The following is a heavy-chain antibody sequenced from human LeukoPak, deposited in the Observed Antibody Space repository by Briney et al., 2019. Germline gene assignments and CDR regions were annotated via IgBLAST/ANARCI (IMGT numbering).Heavy chain of an antibody. D-gene: IGHD2-2*01. CDR2: MNPNSGNT. CDR3: ARGSRRRYCNSTSCWYYFDY. V-gene: IGHV1-8*03. Sequence: ASVKVSCKASGYTFTSYDINWVRQATGQGLEWMGWMNPNSGNTGYAQKFQGRVTITRNTSISTAYMELSSLSSEDTAVYYCARGSRRRYCNSTSCWYYFDYWGQGTLVTVSS. CDR1: GYTFTSYD. J-gene: IGHJ4*02.